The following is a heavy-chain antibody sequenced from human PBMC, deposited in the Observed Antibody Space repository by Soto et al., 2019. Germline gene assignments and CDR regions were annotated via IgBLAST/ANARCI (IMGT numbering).Heavy chain of an antibody. CDR3: ARPPYSASYYYFDQ. CDR2: IYPGDSDT. V-gene: IGHV5-51*01. D-gene: IGHD1-26*01. CDR1: GYSFTIFW. Sequence: GESLKISCNASGYSFTIFWIGWVRQMPGKGLEWMGIIYPGDSDTIYSPSFQGQVTISADKSISTAYLQWNSLKASDTAMYYCARPPYSASYYYFDQWGQGTPVTVS. J-gene: IGHJ4*02.